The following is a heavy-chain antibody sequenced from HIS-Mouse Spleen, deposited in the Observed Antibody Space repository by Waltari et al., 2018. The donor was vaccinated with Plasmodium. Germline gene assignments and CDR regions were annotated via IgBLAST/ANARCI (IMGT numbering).Heavy chain of an antibody. CDR3: ARGMKSSSSAFDI. CDR1: GFTVSSHY. D-gene: IGHD6-6*01. V-gene: IGHV3-53*01. CDR2: IYSGGST. Sequence: EVQLVESGGGLIQPGGSLRLSCAASGFTVSSHYMSWVRQAPGKGLEWVSVIYSGGSTYYADSVKGRFTSSRDNSKNTLYLQMNSLRAEDTAVYYCARGMKSSSSAFDIWGQGTMVTVSS. J-gene: IGHJ3*02.